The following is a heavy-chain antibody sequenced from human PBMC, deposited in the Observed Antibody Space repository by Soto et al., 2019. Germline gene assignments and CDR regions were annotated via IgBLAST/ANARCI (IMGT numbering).Heavy chain of an antibody. J-gene: IGHJ4*02. CDR1: GFTFSSYA. CDR3: VKDRYRYCSGGSCYYFDD. D-gene: IGHD2-15*01. CDR2: ISGSAVST. Sequence: GGSLRLSCAASGFTFSSYAMSWVRRAPGKGLEWVSAISGSAVSTYYADSVKGRFTISRDNSKNTLYLQMNSLRPEDTAVYYCVKDRYRYCSGGSCYYFDDWGQGTLVTVSS. V-gene: IGHV3-23*01.